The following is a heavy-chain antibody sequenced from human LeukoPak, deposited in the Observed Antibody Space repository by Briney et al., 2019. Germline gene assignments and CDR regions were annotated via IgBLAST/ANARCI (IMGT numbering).Heavy chain of an antibody. CDR1: VYTFTVYY. CDR3: AREAAAGRDPPDY. CDR2: INPNSGGT. D-gene: IGHD6-13*01. Sequence: ASVKVPCKSSVYTFTVYYMHWVQQAPGQGLEWMGWINPNSGGTNYAQKVQGRVTMTRDTSISTAYMELSRLRSDDTAVYYCAREAAAGRDPPDYWGQGTLVTVSS. J-gene: IGHJ4*02. V-gene: IGHV1-2*02.